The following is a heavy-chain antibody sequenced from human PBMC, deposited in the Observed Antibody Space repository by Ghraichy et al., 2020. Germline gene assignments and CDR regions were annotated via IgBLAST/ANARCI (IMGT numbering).Heavy chain of an antibody. D-gene: IGHD3-10*01. CDR3: RSGDTLDI. J-gene: IGHJ3*02. Sequence: GGSLRLSCAASGLIFSNYWMTWVRQAPGKGLEWVANINQDAREKYYAGSVRGRFTISRDNAKNSLYLQMNDLSAEDTAVYYCRSGDTLDIWGRGTMVTVSS. V-gene: IGHV3-7*03. CDR2: INQDAREK. CDR1: GLIFSNYW.